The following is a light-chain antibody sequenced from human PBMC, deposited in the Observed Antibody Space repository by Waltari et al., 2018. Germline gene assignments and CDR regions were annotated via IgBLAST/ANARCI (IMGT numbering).Light chain of an antibody. CDR3: QQLNSYPRGT. CDR1: QVIGSY. Sequence: DIQLTQSPSFLSASVGDRVTITCRASQVIGSYLAWYQQKPGKAPKLLIYGASTLQTGVPSRFSGSVSGTEFTLTISSLQPEDFATYYCQQLNSYPRGTFGQGTKVEIK. CDR2: GAS. V-gene: IGKV1-9*01. J-gene: IGKJ1*01.